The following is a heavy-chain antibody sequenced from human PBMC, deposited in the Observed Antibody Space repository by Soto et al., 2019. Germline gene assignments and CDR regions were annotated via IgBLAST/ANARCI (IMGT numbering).Heavy chain of an antibody. CDR2: IYHSGST. D-gene: IGHD3-22*01. V-gene: IGHV4-4*02. CDR3: ARDSGDYYDSSGYCEDY. J-gene: IGHJ4*02. CDR1: GGSISSSNW. Sequence: PSETLSLTCAVSGGSISSSNWWSWVRQPPGKGLEWIGEIYHSGSTNYNPSLKSRVTISVDKSKNQFSLKLSSVTAADTAVYYCARDSGDYYDSSGYCEDYWGQGTLVTVSS.